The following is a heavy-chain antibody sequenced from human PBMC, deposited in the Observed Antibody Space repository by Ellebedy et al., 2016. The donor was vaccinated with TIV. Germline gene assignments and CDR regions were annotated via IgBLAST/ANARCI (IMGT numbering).Heavy chain of an antibody. CDR2: ISNDGSNR. V-gene: IGHV3-30*18. J-gene: IGHJ4*02. Sequence: LSLTCTVSGGSISSYYWSWVRQAPGKGLEWVAVISNDGSNRNYVDSVKGRFTISRDNSKNTLYLQMNSLKPEDTAVYYCAKTEMATVPHFDYWGQGTLVTVSS. CDR1: GGSISSYY. D-gene: IGHD5-24*01. CDR3: AKTEMATVPHFDY.